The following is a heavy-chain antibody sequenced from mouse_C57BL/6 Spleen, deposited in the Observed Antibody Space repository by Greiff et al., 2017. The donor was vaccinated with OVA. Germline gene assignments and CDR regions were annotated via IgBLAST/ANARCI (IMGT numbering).Heavy chain of an antibody. CDR3: ARLGQDY. V-gene: IGHV1-69*01. CDR1: GYTFPSYW. Sequence: QVQLQQSGAELVMPGASVKLSCKASGYTFPSYWMHWVKQRPGQGLEWIGEIDPSDSYTNYNQKFKGKSTLTVDKSSSTAYMQLSSLTSEDSAVYYCARLGQDYWGQGTTLTVSS. CDR2: IDPSDSYT. J-gene: IGHJ2*01. D-gene: IGHD3-3*01.